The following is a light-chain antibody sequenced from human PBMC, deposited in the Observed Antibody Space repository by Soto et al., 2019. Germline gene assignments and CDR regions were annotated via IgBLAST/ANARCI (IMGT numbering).Light chain of an antibody. CDR1: QSISTW. V-gene: IGKV1-5*03. J-gene: IGKJ2*01. Sequence: DIQMTQSPSTLSASVGDRVTITCRASQSISTWLAWYQQKPGKAPNLLIYKASTLESGVPSRFSGSGSGTAFTLTISSLQPDDFATYYCQQYNSYSPFTFGQGTKLEIK. CDR2: KAS. CDR3: QQYNSYSPFT.